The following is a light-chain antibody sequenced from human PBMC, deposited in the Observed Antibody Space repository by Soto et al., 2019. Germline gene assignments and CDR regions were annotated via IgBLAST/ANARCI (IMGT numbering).Light chain of an antibody. J-gene: IGKJ4*01. CDR2: GAS. Sequence: ERVMTQSPANLSVSPGESATLFCRASQSVNSNLAWYQQKPGQAPRLLLYGASTRATGIPARFSGSQSGTEFTLTTRSLQSEDFAVYYCQQYNNWPPVFGGGTRVEIK. CDR3: QQYNNWPPV. V-gene: IGKV3-15*01. CDR1: QSVNSN.